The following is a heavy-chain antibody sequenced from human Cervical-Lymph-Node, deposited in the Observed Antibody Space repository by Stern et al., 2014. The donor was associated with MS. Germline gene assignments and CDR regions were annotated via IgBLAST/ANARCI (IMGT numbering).Heavy chain of an antibody. V-gene: IGHV5-51*03. J-gene: IGHJ1*01. D-gene: IGHD2-15*01. CDR3: ARGYCNGGSCYSEYFQH. Sequence: VQLGQSGAEVKKPGESLKISCEASGYTFTKYWIGWVRQMPGKGLEWMGIIYPDDSDTRYSPSFQGQVTISADKSISTAYLQWSSLKASDTAMYYCARGYCNGGSCYSEYFQHWGQGTLVTVSS. CDR2: IYPDDSDT. CDR1: GYTFTKYW.